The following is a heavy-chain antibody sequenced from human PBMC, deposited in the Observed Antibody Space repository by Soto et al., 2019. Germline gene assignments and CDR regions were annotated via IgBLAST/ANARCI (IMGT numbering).Heavy chain of an antibody. V-gene: IGHV3-30-3*01. J-gene: IGHJ4*02. D-gene: IGHD6-13*01. CDR1: GFTFSSYA. Sequence: QVQLVESGGGVVQPGRSLRLSCAASGFTFSSYAMHWVRQAPGKGLEWVAVISYDGSNKYYADSVKGRFTISRDNSKNTLYLEMNSLRAEDTAVYYCASGGAAGTYFDYWGQGTLVTVSS. CDR3: ASGGAAGTYFDY. CDR2: ISYDGSNK.